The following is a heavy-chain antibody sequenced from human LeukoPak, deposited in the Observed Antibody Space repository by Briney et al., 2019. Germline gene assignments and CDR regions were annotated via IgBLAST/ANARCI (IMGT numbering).Heavy chain of an antibody. J-gene: IGHJ4*02. CDR2: INPNSGGT. D-gene: IGHD3-3*01. V-gene: IGHV1-2*02. CDR3: ARDLTIFGVDTIYFDY. Sequence: SXXVSCKASGYTFTGYYMHWVRQAPGQGLEGMGWINPNSGGTNYAQKFQGRGTMTRDRSISTAYMELSRLRSDDTAVYYCARDLTIFGVDTIYFDYWGQGILVTVSS. CDR1: GYTFTGYY.